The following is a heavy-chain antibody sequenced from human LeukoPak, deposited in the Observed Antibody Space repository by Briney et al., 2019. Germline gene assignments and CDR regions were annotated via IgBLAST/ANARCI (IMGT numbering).Heavy chain of an antibody. Sequence: SGGSLRLSCAASGFTVSSNYMSWVRQAPGKGLELISYISSSSSTIYYADSVKGRFTIYRDNAKNSLYLQLNSLRAEDTAVYYCARVLHKRNYDSSDYYGSWGQGTLVTVSS. CDR2: ISSSSSTI. CDR1: GFTVSSNY. CDR3: ARVLHKRNYDSSDYYGS. J-gene: IGHJ5*02. D-gene: IGHD3-22*01. V-gene: IGHV3-48*01.